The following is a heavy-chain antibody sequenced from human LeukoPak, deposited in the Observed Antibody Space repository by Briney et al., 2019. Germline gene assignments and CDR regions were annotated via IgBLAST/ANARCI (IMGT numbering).Heavy chain of an antibody. J-gene: IGHJ3*02. D-gene: IGHD1-26*01. CDR3: ARGPIVGATSASAFDI. CDR1: GGTFSSYA. V-gene: IGHV1-69*05. CDR2: IIPIFGTA. Sequence: AASVKVSCKASGGTFSSYAISWVRQAPGQGLEWMGGIIPIFGTANYAQKFQGRVTITTDESTSTAYMELSSLRSEDTAVYYCARGPIVGATSASAFDIWGQGTMVTVSS.